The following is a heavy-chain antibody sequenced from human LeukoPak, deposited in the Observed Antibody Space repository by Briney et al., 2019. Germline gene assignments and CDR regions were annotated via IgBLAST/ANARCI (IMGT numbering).Heavy chain of an antibody. CDR2: ISAYNGNT. V-gene: IGHV1-18*01. J-gene: IGHJ6*03. CDR1: GYTFTSYG. D-gene: IGHD3-3*01. Sequence: GASVKVSCKASGYTFTSYGISWVRQAPGQGLEWMGWISAYNGNTNYAQKLQGRVTMTRDTSTSTVYMELSSLRSEDTAVYYCARELYDFWSGYYKYYYYMDVWGKGTTVTVSS. CDR3: ARELYDFWSGYYKYYYYMDV.